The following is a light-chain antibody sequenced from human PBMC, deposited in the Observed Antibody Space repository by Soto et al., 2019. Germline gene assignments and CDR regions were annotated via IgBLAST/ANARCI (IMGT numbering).Light chain of an antibody. J-gene: IGKJ4*01. CDR3: QQVNSYPLT. Sequence: DIQMTQSPSSLSASVGDRVTITCRASQSISNYLNWYQQKPGKAPKLLIYKASTLKSGVPSRFSGSGSGTDFTLTISSLQPEDFATYYCQQVNSYPLTFGGGTKVDIK. CDR1: QSISNY. CDR2: KAS. V-gene: IGKV1-5*03.